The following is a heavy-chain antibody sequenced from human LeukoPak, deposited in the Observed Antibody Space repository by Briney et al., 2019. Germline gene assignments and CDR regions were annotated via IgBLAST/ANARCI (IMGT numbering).Heavy chain of an antibody. CDR1: GFTFSSYA. CDR2: ISGSGGIT. J-gene: IGHJ4*02. CDR3: AKWSVVAATDDY. Sequence: PGGSPRLSCAASGFTFSSYAMSWVRQAPGKGLEWVSAISGSGGITSYADSVKGRFTISRDNSKNTLYLQMNSLRAEDTAVYYCAKWSVVAATDDYWGQGTLVTVSS. D-gene: IGHD2-15*01. V-gene: IGHV3-23*01.